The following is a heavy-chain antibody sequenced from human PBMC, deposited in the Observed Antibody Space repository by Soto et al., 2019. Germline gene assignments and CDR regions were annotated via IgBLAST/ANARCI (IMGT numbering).Heavy chain of an antibody. J-gene: IGHJ4*02. Sequence: GGSLRLSCAASGFTFSSYGMHWVRQAPGKGLEWVAVISYDGSNKYYADSVKGRFTISRDNSKNTLYLQMNSLRAEDTAVYYCAIHRSPMRAVAPLDSWGQGTLVTVSS. CDR1: GFTFSSYG. CDR2: ISYDGSNK. V-gene: IGHV3-30*03. CDR3: AIHRSPMRAVAPLDS. D-gene: IGHD6-19*01.